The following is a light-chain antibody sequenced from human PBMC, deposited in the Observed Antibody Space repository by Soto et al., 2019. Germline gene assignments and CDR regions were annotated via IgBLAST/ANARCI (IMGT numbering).Light chain of an antibody. CDR1: SSNIGAGYE. Sequence: QSVLTQPPSVSEAPGQRVTISCTGSSSNIGAGYEAHWYQQVPGTAPKLLIYENNNRPSGVPDRFSGSKSDTSASLAITGLQAEDEAEYYCQSYDSSLSGYVFGTGTTLTVL. J-gene: IGLJ1*01. V-gene: IGLV1-40*01. CDR3: QSYDSSLSGYV. CDR2: ENN.